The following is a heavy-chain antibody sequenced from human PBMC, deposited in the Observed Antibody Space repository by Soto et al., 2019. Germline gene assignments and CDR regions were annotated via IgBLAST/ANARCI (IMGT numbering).Heavy chain of an antibody. CDR3: ARLAPYSSGPGGWFDP. D-gene: IGHD6-19*01. CDR1: GGSISSYY. Sequence: SATLSLTCTICGGSISSYYWSWVQQPPGKGLYWLGFLYYSRSTNSNHSLKSRVTTSVDTSKNQFSLKLSSVTAADTAVYYCARLAPYSSGPGGWFDPWGQGTLVTVS. J-gene: IGHJ5*02. V-gene: IGHV4-59*07. CDR2: LYYSRST.